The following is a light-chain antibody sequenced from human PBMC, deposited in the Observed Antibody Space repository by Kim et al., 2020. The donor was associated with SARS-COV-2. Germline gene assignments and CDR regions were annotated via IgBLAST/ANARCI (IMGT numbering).Light chain of an antibody. CDR1: GGSIGSDY. CDR2: EDN. J-gene: IGLJ2*01. CDR3: QSYDSNNHVI. V-gene: IGLV6-57*03. Sequence: AVRTSRPRNGGSIGSDYVQSSRHRPDRAPTILIYEDNQRPSGVPDRISGSVDSSSNSSSLTISGLKPEDEADYYCQSYDSNNHVIFGGGTQLTVL.